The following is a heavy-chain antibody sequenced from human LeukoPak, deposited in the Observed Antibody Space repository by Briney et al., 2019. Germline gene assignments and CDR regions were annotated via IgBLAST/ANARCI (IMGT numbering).Heavy chain of an antibody. D-gene: IGHD3-3*01. Sequence: SQTLSLTCAVYDGSFSGYYWNWIRQSPAKGLEWIGEINGSGNTHYNPSLESRIAMSVDTSKNQFSLRLSSVTAADTAVYFCARGRRPPGLGYYSAPGSASDVWGQGALVTVSS. CDR3: ARGRRPPGLGYYSAPGSASDV. V-gene: IGHV4-34*01. J-gene: IGHJ3*01. CDR2: INGSGNT. CDR1: DGSFSGYY.